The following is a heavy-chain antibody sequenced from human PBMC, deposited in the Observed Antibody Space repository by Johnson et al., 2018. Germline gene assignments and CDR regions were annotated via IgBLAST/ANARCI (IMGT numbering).Heavy chain of an antibody. J-gene: IGHJ4*02. V-gene: IGHV3-20*04. CDR3: ARDAVRGTTGITFDY. Sequence: VRLVQSGGGVVRPRGSLRLSCAASGFTFDDYGMSWVRQAPGKGMEWVSGINWNGGSTGYADPVKGRFTISSDNAKNSLYLQLNSPRAEDTAVYYRARDAVRGTTGITFDYWGQGTLVTVTS. D-gene: IGHD1-7*01. CDR1: GFTFDDYG. CDR2: INWNGGST.